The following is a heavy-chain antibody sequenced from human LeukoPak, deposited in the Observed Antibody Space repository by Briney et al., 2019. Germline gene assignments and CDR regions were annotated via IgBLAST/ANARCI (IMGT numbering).Heavy chain of an antibody. CDR2: IRYDGSNK. D-gene: IGHD1-26*01. CDR1: GFTFSSYG. V-gene: IGHV3-30*02. CDR3: AKDIGLSDYRYFDL. J-gene: IGHJ2*01. Sequence: GGSLRLSCAASGFTFSSYGMHWVRQAPGKGLEWVAFIRYDGSNKYYADSVKGRFTISRDNSKNTLYLQMNSLRAEDTAVYYCAKDIGLSDYRYFDLWGRGTLVTVSS.